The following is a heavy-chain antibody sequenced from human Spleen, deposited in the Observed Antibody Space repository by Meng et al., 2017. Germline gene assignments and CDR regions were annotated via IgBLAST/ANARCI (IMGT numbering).Heavy chain of an antibody. Sequence: ASVKVSCKASGYTFTSYYMHWVRQAPGQGLEWMGIINPSGGSTSYAQKFQGRVTMTRDTSTSTVYMELSSLRSEDTAVYYCAREYDILTGPEGFDPWGQGTLATVSS. CDR1: GYTFTSYY. CDR3: AREYDILTGPEGFDP. CDR2: INPSGGST. D-gene: IGHD3-9*01. J-gene: IGHJ5*02. V-gene: IGHV1-46*01.